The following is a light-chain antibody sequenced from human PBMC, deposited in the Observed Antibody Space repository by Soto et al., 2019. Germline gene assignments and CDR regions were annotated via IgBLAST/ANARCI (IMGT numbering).Light chain of an antibody. CDR3: SSYAGSNNYV. CDR2: EVS. CDR1: CSDVGGYTY. J-gene: IGLJ1*01. Sequence: SALTQPPSASGSPGQSVTISCTGTCSDVGGYTYVSWYQQHPGKAPKLMIYEVSKRPSGVPDRFSGSKSGNTASLTVSGLQAEDEADYYCSSYAGSNNYVFGTGTKLTVL. V-gene: IGLV2-8*01.